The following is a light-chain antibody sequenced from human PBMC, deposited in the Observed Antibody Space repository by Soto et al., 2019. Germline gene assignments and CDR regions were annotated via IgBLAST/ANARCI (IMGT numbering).Light chain of an antibody. J-gene: IGLJ2*01. CDR2: LNSDGSH. V-gene: IGLV4-69*01. CDR1: SGHSSYA. CDR3: QTWGTGIQV. Sequence: HPVLTQSPSASASLGASVKLTCTLSSGHSSYAIAWHQQRPEKGPRYLMKLNSDGSHSKGDGIPDRFSGSSSGAERYLTISSLQSEDEADYYCQTWGTGIQVFGGGTKLTVL.